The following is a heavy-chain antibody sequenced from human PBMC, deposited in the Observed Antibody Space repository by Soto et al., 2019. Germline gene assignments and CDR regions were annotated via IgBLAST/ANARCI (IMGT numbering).Heavy chain of an antibody. J-gene: IGHJ4*02. CDR2: FDPEDGET. CDR1: GYTLTELS. D-gene: IGHD2-15*01. CDR3: ATVPPYCSGGSCYRPPPFFDY. V-gene: IGHV1-24*01. Sequence: ASVKVSCTVSGYTLTELSMHWVRQAPGKGLEWMGGFDPEDGETIYAQKFQGRVTMTEDTSTDTAYMELSSLRSEDTAVYYCATVPPYCSGGSCYRPPPFFDYWGQGTLVTVSS.